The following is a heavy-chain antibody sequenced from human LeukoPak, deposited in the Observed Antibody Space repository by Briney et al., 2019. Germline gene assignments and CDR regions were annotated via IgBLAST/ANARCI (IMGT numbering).Heavy chain of an antibody. CDR3: ARPTFASYSSGYHY. V-gene: IGHV4-39*01. D-gene: IGHD3-22*01. CDR2: IHYSGNT. J-gene: IGHJ4*02. Sequence: SGTLSLTCGVSGGSISSSSNYWGWIRQPPGKGLEWIGSIHYSGNTYYNPSLKSRVTISVDTSKNQFSLKLSSVTAADTAVYYCARPTFASYSSGYHYWGQGTLVTVSS. CDR1: GGSISSSSNY.